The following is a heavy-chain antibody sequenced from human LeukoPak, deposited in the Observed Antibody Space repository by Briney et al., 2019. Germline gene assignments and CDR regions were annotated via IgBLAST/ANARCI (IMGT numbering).Heavy chain of an antibody. D-gene: IGHD4-17*01. Sequence: GASVKVSCKASGYTFTGYYIHWVRQAPGQGLEWMGWINCNSGGTSYAQKFQGRVTMTRDTSTSTVYMELSTLKSDDTAVYYCVRDQITVTTPFFDYWGQGTLVTVSS. V-gene: IGHV1-2*02. CDR2: INCNSGGT. CDR3: VRDQITVTTPFFDY. CDR1: GYTFTGYY. J-gene: IGHJ4*02.